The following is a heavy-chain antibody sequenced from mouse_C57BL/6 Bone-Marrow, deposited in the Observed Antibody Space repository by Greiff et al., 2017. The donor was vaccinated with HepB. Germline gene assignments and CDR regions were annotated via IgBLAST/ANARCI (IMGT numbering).Heavy chain of an antibody. D-gene: IGHD1-1*01. V-gene: IGHV3-3*01. J-gene: IGHJ2*01. CDR1: GFSINSDCY. CDR2: TFYSGIT. CDR3: ARESPLYYYGSRYFDY. Sequence: DVMLVESGPSLVRPSQTLSLTCTVTGFSINSDCYWIWIRQFPGNKLEYIGYTFYSGITYYNPSLESRTYITRDTSKNQFSLKLSSVTTEDTATYYCARESPLYYYGSRYFDYWGQGTTLTVSS.